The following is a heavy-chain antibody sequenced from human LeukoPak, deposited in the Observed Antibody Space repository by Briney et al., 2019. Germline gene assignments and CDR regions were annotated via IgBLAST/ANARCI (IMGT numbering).Heavy chain of an antibody. CDR2: IDPESGER. CDR3: ADFGVVTNWFDP. V-gene: IGHV1-24*01. Sequence: ASVKVSCKVSGYTFTEMSIHWVRQTPGKGLEWLGGIDPESGERVYAQNFRGRVIMSEDTSTDTAYMEVSSLRSEDTAIYYCADFGVVTNWFDPWGQGTLVTVSS. J-gene: IGHJ5*02. D-gene: IGHD3-3*01. CDR1: GYTFTEMS.